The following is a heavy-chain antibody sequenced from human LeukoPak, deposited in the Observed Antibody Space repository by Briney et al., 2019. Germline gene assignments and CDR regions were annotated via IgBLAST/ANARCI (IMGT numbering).Heavy chain of an antibody. J-gene: IGHJ4*02. D-gene: IGHD6-19*01. Sequence: SETLSLTCTVSGGSISSYYWSWIRQPAGKGLEWIGRIYTSGSTKYNPSLQSRVTISVDTSKNQFSLKLSSVTAADTAVYYCARHVEQRLTPFDYWGQGTLVTVSS. CDR3: ARHVEQRLTPFDY. CDR2: IYTSGST. CDR1: GGSISSYY. V-gene: IGHV4-4*07.